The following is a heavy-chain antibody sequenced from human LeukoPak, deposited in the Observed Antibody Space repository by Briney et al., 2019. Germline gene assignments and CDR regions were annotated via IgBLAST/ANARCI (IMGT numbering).Heavy chain of an antibody. J-gene: IGHJ6*03. CDR2: IKQDGSEK. CDR3: ARRNYYDSSGYYDYYYYYMDV. Sequence: GGSLRLSCAASGFTFSSYWMSWVPQAPGKGLEWVANIKQDGSEKDYVDSVKGRFTISRGNAKNSLYLQMNSLRAEDTAVYYCARRNYYDSSGYYDYYYYYMDVWGKGTTVTVSS. CDR1: GFTFSSYW. V-gene: IGHV3-7*01. D-gene: IGHD3-22*01.